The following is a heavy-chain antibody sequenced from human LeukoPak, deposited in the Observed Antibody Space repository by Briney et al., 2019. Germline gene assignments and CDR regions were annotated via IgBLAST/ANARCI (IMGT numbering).Heavy chain of an antibody. V-gene: IGHV4-39*01. CDR1: GGSISSSSYY. CDR2: IYYSGST. Sequence: SETLSLTCTVSGGSISSSSYYWGWIRQPPGKGLEWIGSIYYSGSTYYNPSLKSRVTISVDTSKNQFSLKLSSVIAADTAVYYCARQGEFWFDPWGQGTLVTVSS. CDR3: ARQGEFWFDP. J-gene: IGHJ5*02.